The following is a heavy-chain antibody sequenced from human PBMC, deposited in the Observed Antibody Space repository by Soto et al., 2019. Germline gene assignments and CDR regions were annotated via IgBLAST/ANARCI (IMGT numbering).Heavy chain of an antibody. CDR2: ISSNGGST. J-gene: IGHJ6*03. D-gene: IGHD2-2*01. V-gene: IGHV3-64*01. CDR1: GFTFSTYT. CDR3: ARVLSFCSSTSCYDWGYYYMDV. Sequence: GGSLRLSCAASGFTFSTYTMHWVRQAPGKGLQYVSAISSNGGSTCYANYVKGRFTISRDNSKNKLYLQMGSLRAEDMAVYYCARVLSFCSSTSCYDWGYYYMDVWGKGTTVTVSS.